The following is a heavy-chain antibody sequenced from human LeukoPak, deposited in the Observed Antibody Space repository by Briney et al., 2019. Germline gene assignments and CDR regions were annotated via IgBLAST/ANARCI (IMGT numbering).Heavy chain of an antibody. CDR1: GGSISSGDYY. CDR2: IYYSGST. Sequence: SQTLSLTCTVSGGSISSGDYYWSWIRQPPGKGLEWIGYIYYSGSTYYNPSLKSRVTISVDTSKNQLSLKLSSVTAADTAVYYCARDGGMNCSGGSCYSLDYWGQGTLVTVSS. D-gene: IGHD2-15*01. J-gene: IGHJ4*02. CDR3: ARDGGMNCSGGSCYSLDY. V-gene: IGHV4-30-4*01.